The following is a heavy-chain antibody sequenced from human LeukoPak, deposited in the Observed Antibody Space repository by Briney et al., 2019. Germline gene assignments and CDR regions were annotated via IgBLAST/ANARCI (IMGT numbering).Heavy chain of an antibody. J-gene: IGHJ3*02. D-gene: IGHD4-17*01. CDR1: GGSISSGGYY. CDR2: ISYIGST. CDR3: ARDPTTVTKGLDI. Sequence: SETLSLTCTVSGGSISSGGYYWSWIRQPPGKGLEWIGYISYIGSTNYNPSLKSRVTISVDTSKNQFSLKLSSVTAADAAVYFCARDPTTVTKGLDIWGQGTMVTVSS. V-gene: IGHV4-61*08.